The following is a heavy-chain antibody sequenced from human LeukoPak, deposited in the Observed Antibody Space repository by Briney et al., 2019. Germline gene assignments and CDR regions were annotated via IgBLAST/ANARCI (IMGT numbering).Heavy chain of an antibody. Sequence: KPSETLSLTCAVYGGSFSGYYWSWIRQPPGKGLEWIGEINHSGSTNYNPSLKSRVTISVDTSKNQFSLKLSSVTAADTAVCCCARGPYSSSWRDFDYWGQGTLVTVSS. D-gene: IGHD6-13*01. V-gene: IGHV4-34*01. CDR2: INHSGST. CDR3: ARGPYSSSWRDFDY. J-gene: IGHJ4*02. CDR1: GGSFSGYY.